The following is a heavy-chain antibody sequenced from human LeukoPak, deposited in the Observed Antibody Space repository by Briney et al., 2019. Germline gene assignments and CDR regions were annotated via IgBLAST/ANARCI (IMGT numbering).Heavy chain of an antibody. CDR3: ARHDYGATRDY. Sequence: SKTLCLSCSVAGASISSYYWSWIRQPPGKGLEWIGYIHYSGSTNYNPSLKSRVTVSVDTSKNQFSLKLSSVTAADTAVYYCARHDYGATRDYWGQGTLVTVSS. CDR1: GASISSYY. V-gene: IGHV4-59*01. J-gene: IGHJ4*02. CDR2: IHYSGST. D-gene: IGHD4-17*01.